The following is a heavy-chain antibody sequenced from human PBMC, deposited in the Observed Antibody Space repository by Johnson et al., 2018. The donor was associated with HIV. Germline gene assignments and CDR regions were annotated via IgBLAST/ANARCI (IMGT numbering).Heavy chain of an antibody. CDR2: IRYDGSNT. V-gene: IGHV3-33*08. D-gene: IGHD3-22*01. J-gene: IGHJ3*02. CDR1: GFTFSSYG. CDR3: ARQLKYYYDSSGYYYLSSAAFDI. Sequence: QVQLVESGGGLVQPGGSMRLSCAASGFTFSSYGMNWVRQAPGKGLEWVAVIRYDGSNTYDADSVRGRFTISRDNSKNTLYLQMNSLRAEDTAVYYCARQLKYYYDSSGYYYLSSAAFDIWGQGTMVTVSS.